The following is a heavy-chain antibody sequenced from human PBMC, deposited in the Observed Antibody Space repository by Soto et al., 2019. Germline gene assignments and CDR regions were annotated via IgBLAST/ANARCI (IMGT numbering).Heavy chain of an antibody. D-gene: IGHD2-21*02. J-gene: IGHJ4*02. CDR1: GYTFTSYY. Sequence: ASVKVSCKASGYTFTSYYMHWVRQAPGQGLEWMGIINPSGGSTSYAQKFQGRVTMTRDTSTSTVYMELSSLRSEDTAVYYCASLNVIVAANMEYFLDYSGQGSLVTVSS. CDR3: ASLNVIVAANMEYFLDY. CDR2: INPSGGST. V-gene: IGHV1-46*01.